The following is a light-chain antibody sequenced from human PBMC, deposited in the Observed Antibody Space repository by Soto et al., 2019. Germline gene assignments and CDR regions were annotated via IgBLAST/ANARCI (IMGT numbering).Light chain of an antibody. CDR3: SSYTSSSTQV. V-gene: IGLV2-14*01. CDR2: EVS. Sequence: QSALTQPASVSGSPGQSITISCTGKSSDVGGYNYVSWYQQHPGKAPKLMIYEVSNRPSGVSNRFSGSKSGNTASLTISGLQAEDEADYYCSSYTSSSTQVFGTGTKLTVL. J-gene: IGLJ1*01. CDR1: SSDVGGYNY.